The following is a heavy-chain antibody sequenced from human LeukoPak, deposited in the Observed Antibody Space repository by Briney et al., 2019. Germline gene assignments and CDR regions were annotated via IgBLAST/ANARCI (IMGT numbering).Heavy chain of an antibody. Sequence: SETLSLTCTVSGGSISSGSYYWSWIRQPAGKGLEWIGRIYTSGSTSYNPSLKSRVTISVDTSKNQFSLKLSSVTAADTAVYYCARVTYYYDSSGYPKGGYYFDYWGQGTLVTVSS. CDR1: GGSISSGSYY. CDR2: IYTSGST. V-gene: IGHV4-61*02. J-gene: IGHJ4*02. CDR3: ARVTYYYDSSGYPKGGYYFDY. D-gene: IGHD3-22*01.